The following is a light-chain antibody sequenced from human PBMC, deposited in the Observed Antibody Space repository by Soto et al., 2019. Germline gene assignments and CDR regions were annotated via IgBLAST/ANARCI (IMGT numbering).Light chain of an antibody. V-gene: IGKV1-12*01. Sequence: EIQMTQSPSSVSSSFAYRVTIGFRASQGISTWLAWYQQKAGKAPNLLIYGASNLHSGVPSRFSGSGSGTEFTLTISSLQSEDFAVYYCQQYKNWPLFGQGTRLEIK. CDR2: GAS. CDR3: QQYKNWPL. J-gene: IGKJ5*01. CDR1: QGISTW.